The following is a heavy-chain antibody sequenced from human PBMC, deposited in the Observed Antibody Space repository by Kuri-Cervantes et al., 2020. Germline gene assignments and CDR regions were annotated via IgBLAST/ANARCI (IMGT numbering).Heavy chain of an antibody. J-gene: IGHJ4*02. V-gene: IGHV6-1*01. Sequence: LRLSCAISGDSVSSNSAAWNWIRQSPSRGLEWLGRTYYRSKWYNDYAVSVKGRITINPDTSTNQFSLQLNSVTPEDTAVYYCARGSMGRTYFDYWDQGTLVTVSS. D-gene: IGHD2/OR15-2a*01. CDR3: ARGSMGRTYFDY. CDR1: GDSVSSNSAA. CDR2: TYYRSKWYN.